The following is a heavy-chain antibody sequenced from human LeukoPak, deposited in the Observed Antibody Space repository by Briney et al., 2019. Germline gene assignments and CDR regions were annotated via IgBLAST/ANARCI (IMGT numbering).Heavy chain of an antibody. Sequence: VASVKVSCKASGGTFSSYAISWVRQAPGQGLEWMGGSIPLFGTANYAQKFQGRVTITADESTSTAYMELSSLRSEDTAVYYCASIAPDSSGYYPAYYYYGMDVWGQGTTVTVSS. D-gene: IGHD3-22*01. J-gene: IGHJ6*02. CDR2: SIPLFGTA. CDR1: GGTFSSYA. CDR3: ASIAPDSSGYYPAYYYYGMDV. V-gene: IGHV1-69*13.